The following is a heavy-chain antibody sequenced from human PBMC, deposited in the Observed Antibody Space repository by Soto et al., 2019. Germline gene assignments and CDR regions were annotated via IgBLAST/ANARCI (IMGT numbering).Heavy chain of an antibody. CDR2: IRESGGRT. J-gene: IGHJ4*02. Sequence: EVQMLESGGGLIQPGGSLRLSCAASGFMFHRYAMTWVRQAPGKGLEWLSTIRESGGRTNYADSVKGRFTISRDNSKNTVYLQMSRQRADDTAVYYCAKACDDFSGGYLYYFDSWGQGTLVTVSS. CDR3: AKACDDFSGGYLYYFDS. CDR1: GFMFHRYA. V-gene: IGHV3-23*01. D-gene: IGHD3-3*01.